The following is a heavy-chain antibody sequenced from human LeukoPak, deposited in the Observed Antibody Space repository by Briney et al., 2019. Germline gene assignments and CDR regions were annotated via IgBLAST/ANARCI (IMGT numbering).Heavy chain of an antibody. V-gene: IGHV3-66*01. J-gene: IGHJ4*02. D-gene: IGHD3-22*01. Sequence: GGSLRLSCAASGFTVSSNYMSWVRQAPGKGLEWVSVIYSGGSTYYADSVKGRFTISRDNSKNTLYLQMNSLRAEDTAVYYCAKARDYYDSSGYSHLFDYWGQGTLVTVSS. CDR2: IYSGGST. CDR3: AKARDYYDSSGYSHLFDY. CDR1: GFTVSSNY.